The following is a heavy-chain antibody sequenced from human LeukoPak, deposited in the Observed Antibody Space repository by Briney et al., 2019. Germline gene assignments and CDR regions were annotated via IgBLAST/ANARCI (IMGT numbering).Heavy chain of an antibody. CDR3: ASRPTTVGAFDI. V-gene: IGHV4-59*01. CDR1: GGSISGYF. CDR2: IHYSEKT. Sequence: SSETLSLTCTVSGGSISGYFWSWIRQPPGKGLEWIAYIHYSEKTNYNPSLKSRVTISVDTSKNQFSLKLSSVTAADTAVYYCASRPTTVGAFDIWGQGTMVTVSS. D-gene: IGHD4-23*01. J-gene: IGHJ3*02.